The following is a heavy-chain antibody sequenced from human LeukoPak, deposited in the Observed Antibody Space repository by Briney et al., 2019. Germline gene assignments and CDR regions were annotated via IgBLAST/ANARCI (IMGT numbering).Heavy chain of an antibody. Sequence: PGGSLRLSCAASGFTFSSYEMNWVRQAPGKGLEWVSFITGSGTIIYYADSVKGRFTISRDNAKNSLYLQMNSLRAEDTAVYYCARAGERIFDYWGQGTLVTVFS. J-gene: IGHJ4*02. V-gene: IGHV3-48*03. D-gene: IGHD7-27*01. CDR2: ITGSGTII. CDR1: GFTFSSYE. CDR3: ARAGERIFDY.